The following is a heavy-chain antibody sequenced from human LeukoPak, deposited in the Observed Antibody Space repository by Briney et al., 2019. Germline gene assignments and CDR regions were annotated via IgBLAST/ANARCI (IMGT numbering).Heavy chain of an antibody. CDR3: ANTMGRGGATFYDFDY. CDR1: GFTFSSYG. Sequence: GGSLRLSCAASGFTFSSYGMHWVRQAPGKGLEWVTVIWYDGSNKYYADSVKGRFTISRDNSKNTLYLQMNSLRAEDTAVYYCANTMGRGGATFYDFDYWGQGTLVTVSS. V-gene: IGHV3-33*06. CDR2: IWYDGSNK. J-gene: IGHJ4*02. D-gene: IGHD2/OR15-2a*01.